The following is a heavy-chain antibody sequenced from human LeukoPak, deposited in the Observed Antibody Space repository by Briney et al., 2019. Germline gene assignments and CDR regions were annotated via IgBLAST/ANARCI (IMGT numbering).Heavy chain of an antibody. J-gene: IGHJ4*02. CDR1: GFTFDDYG. Sequence: GGSLRLSCAASGFTFDDYGMSWVRQAPGKGLEWVSGINWNGGSTGYADSVKGRFTISRDNAKNTLYLQMNSLRAEDTAVYYCAKEDILTGYYVGSYFDYWGQGTLVTVSS. V-gene: IGHV3-20*04. CDR2: INWNGGST. CDR3: AKEDILTGYYVGSYFDY. D-gene: IGHD3-9*01.